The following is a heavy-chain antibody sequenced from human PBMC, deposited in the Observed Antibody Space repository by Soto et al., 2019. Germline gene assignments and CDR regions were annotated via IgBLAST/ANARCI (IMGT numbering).Heavy chain of an antibody. V-gene: IGHV4-34*01. Sequence: PSETLSLTCAVYGGSVNGYYWNWIRQPPGKGLEWIGEINHTGGTHYNPSLKSRVTMSVDTSKNQFSLRLSSVTAADTAIYYRATRITVFGLLIHPFDPWGQGTQVTVSS. CDR3: ATRITVFGLLIHPFDP. J-gene: IGHJ5*02. CDR1: GGSVNGYY. CDR2: INHTGGT. D-gene: IGHD3-3*01.